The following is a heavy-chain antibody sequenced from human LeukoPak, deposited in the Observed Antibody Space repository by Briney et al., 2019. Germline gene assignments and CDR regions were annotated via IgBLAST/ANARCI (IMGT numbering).Heavy chain of an antibody. J-gene: IGHJ4*02. CDR1: GFTFSSYG. CDR3: AKDMTQFWSGPDY. V-gene: IGHV3-30*18. CDR2: ISYDGSNK. Sequence: GGSLRLSCTASGFTFSSYGMHWVRPAPGKGLEWVTVISYDGSNKYFADSVKGRFTISRDNSKNTLFLQMNSLRAEDTAVYYCAKDMTQFWSGPDYWGQGTLVTVSS. D-gene: IGHD3-3*01.